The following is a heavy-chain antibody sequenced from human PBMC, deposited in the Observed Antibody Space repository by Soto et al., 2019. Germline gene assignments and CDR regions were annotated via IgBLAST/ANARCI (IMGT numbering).Heavy chain of an antibody. CDR3: ARRGMDCSGGCCPTGYSYYYYYLXF. CDR2: IYYSGST. CDR1: AGSIIRSSYY. D-gene: IGHD2-15*01. Sequence: SQTLRLTWTVSAGSIIRSSYYWGWIRQPQRKGLEWIGSIYYSGSTYYNPSLKSRVTISVDTSKNQFSLKLSSVTAADTAVYYCARRGMDCSGGCCPTGYSYYYYYLXFWGQGTTVXVSS. V-gene: IGHV4-39*01. J-gene: IGHJ6*03.